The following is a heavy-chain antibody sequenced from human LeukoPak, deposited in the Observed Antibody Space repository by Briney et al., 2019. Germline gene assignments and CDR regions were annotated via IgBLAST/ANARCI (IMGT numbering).Heavy chain of an antibody. CDR3: AKWELYSGFYYIDY. CDR2: ISGSGGST. Sequence: GGSLRLSCAASGFTFSSYAMSWVRQAPGKGLEWVSAISGSGGSTYYADSVKGRFTISRDNFKNTLYLQMNSLRAEDTAVYYCAKWELYSGFYYIDYWGQGTLATVSS. CDR1: GFTFSSYA. V-gene: IGHV3-23*01. D-gene: IGHD1-26*01. J-gene: IGHJ4*02.